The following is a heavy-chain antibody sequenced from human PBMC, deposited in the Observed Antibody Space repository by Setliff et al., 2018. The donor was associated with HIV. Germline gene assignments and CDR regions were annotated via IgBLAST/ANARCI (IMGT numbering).Heavy chain of an antibody. CDR1: GYSISSGYY. J-gene: IGHJ4*02. Sequence: SETLSLTCAVSGYSISSGYYWGWIRQPPGKGLEWIGSIYHSGNTYYNLSLKSRVTILVYTSKNQFSLNLSSVTAADTAMYYCARIREYSRGWFIEYWGQGTLVTVSS. CDR2: IYHSGNT. D-gene: IGHD6-19*01. V-gene: IGHV4-38-2*01. CDR3: ARIREYSRGWFIEY.